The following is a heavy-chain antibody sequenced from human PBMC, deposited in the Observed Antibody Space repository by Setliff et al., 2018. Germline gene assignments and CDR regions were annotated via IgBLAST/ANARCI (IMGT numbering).Heavy chain of an antibody. Sequence: GASVKVSCKASGYTFTSYAMHWVRQAPGQRLEWVGWISACDTNYAQKFQGRVTMTRDTSISTAYMELSRLRSDDTAVYYCARVGSLAPLYYGNYWGQGTLVTVSS. CDR3: ARVGSLAPLYYGNY. CDR2: ISACDT. CDR1: GYTFTSYA. D-gene: IGHD3-10*01. V-gene: IGHV1-2*02. J-gene: IGHJ4*02.